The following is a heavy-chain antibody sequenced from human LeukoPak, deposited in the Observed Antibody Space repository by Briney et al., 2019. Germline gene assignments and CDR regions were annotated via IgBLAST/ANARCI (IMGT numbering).Heavy chain of an antibody. CDR3: ARANSGSYRI. CDR2: IYSSGSS. Sequence: KPSQTLSLTCTVSGDSITSGTYYWNWIRQPAGKGLEWIGRIYSSGSSSYNPSLKSRVTISVDTSKNQFSLKMSSVTAADTAVYYCARANSGSYRIWGQGTLVTVSS. D-gene: IGHD1-26*01. V-gene: IGHV4-61*02. CDR1: GDSITSGTYY. J-gene: IGHJ4*02.